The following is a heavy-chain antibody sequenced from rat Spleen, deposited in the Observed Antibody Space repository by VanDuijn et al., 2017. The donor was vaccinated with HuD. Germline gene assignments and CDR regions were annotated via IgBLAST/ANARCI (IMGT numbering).Heavy chain of an antibody. V-gene: IGHV5-34*01. CDR3: ARAGQDYFDY. J-gene: IGHJ2*01. Sequence: EVHLVESGGGLVQPGRSLKLSCLASGFTFSDYGMNWIRQAPGKGLEWVASITYSGSYISYADTVKGRFTISRENAKNTLYLQMDSPRSEDTATYYCARAGQDYFDYWGQGVMVTVSS. CDR1: GFTFSDYG. CDR2: ITYSGSYI.